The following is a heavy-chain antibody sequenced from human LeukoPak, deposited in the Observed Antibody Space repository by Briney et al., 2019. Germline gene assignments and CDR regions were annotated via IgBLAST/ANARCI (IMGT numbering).Heavy chain of an antibody. J-gene: IGHJ5*02. Sequence: GGSLRLSCAASGFSFSSYWMSWVRQAPGKALEWLANIKQDGSEKYYVDSVKGRFTISRDNAKNSLYLQMNSLRAEDTAVYYCARDDCSSISCYHNWFDPWGQGTLVTVSS. CDR3: ARDDCSSISCYHNWFDP. D-gene: IGHD2-2*01. V-gene: IGHV3-7*01. CDR2: IKQDGSEK. CDR1: GFSFSSYW.